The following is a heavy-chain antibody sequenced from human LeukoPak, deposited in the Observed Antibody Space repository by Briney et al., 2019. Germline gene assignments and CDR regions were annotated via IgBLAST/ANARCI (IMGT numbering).Heavy chain of an antibody. Sequence: SETLSLTCAVYGGSFSGYYWTWIRQPPGKGLEWIGEINHSGSTNYNPSLKSRVTISVDTSKNQFSLKLSSVTAAHTAVYYCARRAYYYGSGSYYPQVEYWGQGTLVTVSS. D-gene: IGHD3-10*01. CDR3: ARRAYYYGSGSYYPQVEY. V-gene: IGHV4-34*01. CDR2: INHSGST. CDR1: GGSFSGYY. J-gene: IGHJ4*02.